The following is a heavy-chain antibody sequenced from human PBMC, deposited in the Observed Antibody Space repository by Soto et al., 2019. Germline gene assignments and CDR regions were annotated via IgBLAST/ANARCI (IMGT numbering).Heavy chain of an antibody. V-gene: IGHV4-30-4*01. J-gene: IGHJ6*02. CDR1: GGSISSGDYY. CDR2: IYYSGNT. CDR3: ARESARLLILSSSDGGMDV. Sequence: QVQLQESGPGLVKPSQTLSLTCTVSGGSISSGDYYWSWIRQPPGKGLEWIGDIYYSGNTYYNPSLKSRVTISVDTSKTQFSLKLSSVTAADTAVYYCARESARLLILSSSDGGMDVWGQGTTVTVSS. D-gene: IGHD6-6*01.